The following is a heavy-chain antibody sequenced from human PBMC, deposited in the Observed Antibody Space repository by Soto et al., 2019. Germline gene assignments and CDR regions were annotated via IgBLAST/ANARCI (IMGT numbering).Heavy chain of an antibody. CDR3: AHSYRSGDSYYFDY. Sequence: QITLKESGPTLVKPTQTLTLTCTFSGFSFSTSGVGVGWIRQPPGKALEWLALIYWDDDKRYSPSLKSRLTITKDTSKNQVVLTMTNMDPVDTAPYYCAHSYRSGDSYYFDYWGQGTLVTVSS. V-gene: IGHV2-5*02. CDR2: IYWDDDK. CDR1: GFSFSTSGVG. D-gene: IGHD3-3*01. J-gene: IGHJ4*02.